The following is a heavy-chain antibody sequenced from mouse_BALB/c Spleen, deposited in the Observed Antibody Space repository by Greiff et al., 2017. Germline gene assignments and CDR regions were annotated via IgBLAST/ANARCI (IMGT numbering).Heavy chain of an antibody. CDR1: GYSITSDYA. J-gene: IGHJ3*01. CDR2: ISYSGST. V-gene: IGHV3-2*02. Sequence: ESGPGLVKPSQSLSLTCTVTGYSITSDYAWNWIRQFPGNKLEWLGYISYSGSTSYNPSLKSRISITRDTSKNQFFLQLNSVTTEDTATYYCARDGNYVFAYWGQGTLVTVSA. D-gene: IGHD2-1*01. CDR3: ARDGNYVFAY.